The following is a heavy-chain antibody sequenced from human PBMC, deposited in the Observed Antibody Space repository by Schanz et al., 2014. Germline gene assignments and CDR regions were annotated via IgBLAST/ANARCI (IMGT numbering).Heavy chain of an antibody. J-gene: IGHJ6*02. V-gene: IGHV3-53*04. CDR2: IYSSGST. CDR1: GFTVSNSY. Sequence: DVQLVDSGGGLVQPGGSLRLSCAASGFTVSNSYIHWVLQAPGKGLEWVSTIYSSGSTYYADSVRGRFTISRDNSMNTVYLQMNSLRSDDAAVYYCARAQGVIRLYYGVQVWGRGTTVTVSS. CDR3: ARAQGVIRLYYGVQV. D-gene: IGHD3-10*01.